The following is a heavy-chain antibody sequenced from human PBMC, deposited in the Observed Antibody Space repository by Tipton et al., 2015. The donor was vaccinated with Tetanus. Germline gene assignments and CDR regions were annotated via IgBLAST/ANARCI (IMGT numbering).Heavy chain of an antibody. CDR1: RGPISSYY. J-gene: IGHJ4*02. Sequence: TLSLTCSDSRGPISSYYWSWIRQPAGKGLEWIGHISNGNPDYTPSLKSRVTLSVDTSKNEFSLKLSSVTAADTGVYYCARGITDGYFRRLDYWGQGTLVAVSP. CDR3: ARGITDGYFRRLDY. D-gene: IGHD5-24*01. V-gene: IGHV4-4*07. CDR2: ISNGNP.